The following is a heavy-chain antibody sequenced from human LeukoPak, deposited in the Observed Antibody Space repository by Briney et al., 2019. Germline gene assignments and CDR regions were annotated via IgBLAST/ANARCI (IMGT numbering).Heavy chain of an antibody. CDR2: ITAYDGDT. D-gene: IGHD1-1*01. Sequence: ASVKVSCKASGFSFPSYGISWVRQAPGQGLEWIGWITAYDGDTNDAEKFEGRVTMATDTSTSTASMELWSLRSDDTAIYYCARDYQLPSGPDVFDIWGQGTVVTVSS. V-gene: IGHV1-18*01. J-gene: IGHJ3*02. CDR1: GFSFPSYG. CDR3: ARDYQLPSGPDVFDI.